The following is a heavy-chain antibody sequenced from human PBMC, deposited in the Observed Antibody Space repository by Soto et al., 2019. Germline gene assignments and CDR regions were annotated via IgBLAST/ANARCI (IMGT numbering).Heavy chain of an antibody. CDR1: GGSISSSSYY. J-gene: IGHJ5*02. CDR3: ASPGAGAMAERYWFDP. Sequence: PSETLSLTCTVSGGSISSSSYYWGWIRQPPGKGLEWIGSIYYSGSTYYNPSLKSRVTISVDTSKNQFSLKLSSVTAADTAVYYCASPGAGAMAERYWFDPWGQGTLVTVSS. D-gene: IGHD1-26*01. CDR2: IYYSGST. V-gene: IGHV4-39*01.